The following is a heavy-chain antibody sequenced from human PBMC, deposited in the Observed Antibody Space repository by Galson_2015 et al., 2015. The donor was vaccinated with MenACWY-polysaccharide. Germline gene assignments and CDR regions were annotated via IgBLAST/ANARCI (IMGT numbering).Heavy chain of an antibody. V-gene: IGHV1-2*02. CDR2: INPNSGGT. Sequence: SVKVSCKASGYTFTGYYMHWGRQAPGHGLEWLGWINPNSGGTNYAQKFQGRVTMTRDTSISTAYMELSRLRSDDTAVYYCARSLRPAGKCVDYWGQGTLVTVSS. CDR3: ARSLRPAGKCVDY. CDR1: GYTFTGYY. J-gene: IGHJ4*02.